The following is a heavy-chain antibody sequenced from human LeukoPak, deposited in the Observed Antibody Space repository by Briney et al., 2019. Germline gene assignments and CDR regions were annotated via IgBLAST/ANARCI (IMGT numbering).Heavy chain of an antibody. Sequence: ASVKVSCKAPGYTFTGYYIHWVRQAPGQGLEWMGRVNANNGDTKYAQKFQGRVTMTRDTSISTAYMELASLRSDDTAVFYCAREVGYSSSYYGRFDPWGQGTLVIVSS. CDR1: GYTFTGYY. J-gene: IGHJ5*02. CDR2: VNANNGDT. D-gene: IGHD1-26*01. CDR3: AREVGYSSSYYGRFDP. V-gene: IGHV1-2*06.